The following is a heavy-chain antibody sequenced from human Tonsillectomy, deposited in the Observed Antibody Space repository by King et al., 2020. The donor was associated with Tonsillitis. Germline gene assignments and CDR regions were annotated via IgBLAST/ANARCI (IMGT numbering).Heavy chain of an antibody. Sequence: VQLVESGGGLVQPGGSLRLSCAASGFTCSSDWMHWVGQAPVKGLVWVSRINIDGSSTSYADSVKGRFTISRDNAKTTLYLQMNSLRAEDTAVYYCARELYREYYYMDVWGKGTTVTVSS. J-gene: IGHJ6*03. V-gene: IGHV3-74*01. CDR3: ARELYREYYYMDV. CDR2: INIDGSST. D-gene: IGHD1-26*01. CDR1: GFTCSSDW.